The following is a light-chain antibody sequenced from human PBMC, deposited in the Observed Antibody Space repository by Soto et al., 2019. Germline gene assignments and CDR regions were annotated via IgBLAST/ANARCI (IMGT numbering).Light chain of an antibody. CDR3: QQYKNWPSDRT. CDR2: VAS. Sequence: EIVMTQSPATLSVSPGERATLSCRASQSVSSNLAWYQQKPGQAPRLLIYVASTRTTGIQARFSGSGSGTEFTLTLSSLQSEDVAIYFCQQYKNWPSDRTFGQGTKVEIK. CDR1: QSVSSN. V-gene: IGKV3-15*01. J-gene: IGKJ1*01.